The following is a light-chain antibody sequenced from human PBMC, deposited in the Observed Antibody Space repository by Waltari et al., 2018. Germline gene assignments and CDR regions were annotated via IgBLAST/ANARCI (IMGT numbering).Light chain of an antibody. CDR1: SLRSYY. CDR2: GKN. J-gene: IGLJ2*01. CDR3: NSRDSSGNHPVV. V-gene: IGLV3-19*01. Sequence: SSELTQDPAVSVALGQTVRITCQGDSLRSYYASWYQQKPGQAPVLVIYGKNNRPSGSPDRFSGSSSGNTASLTITGAQAEDEADYYCNSRDSSGNHPVVFGGGTKLTVL.